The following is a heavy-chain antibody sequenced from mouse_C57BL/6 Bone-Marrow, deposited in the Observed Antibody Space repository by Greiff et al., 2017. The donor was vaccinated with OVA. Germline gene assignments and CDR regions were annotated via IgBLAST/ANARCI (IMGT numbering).Heavy chain of an antibody. CDR1: GFTFSDYY. V-gene: IGHV5-16*01. CDR3: ARGEDYYGSSWFAY. CDR2: INYDGSST. D-gene: IGHD1-1*01. Sequence: EVMLVESEGGLVQPGSSMKLSCTASGFTFSDYYMAWVRQVPEKGLEWVANINYDGSSTYYLDSLKSRFIISRDNAKNILYLQMSSLKSEDTATYYCARGEDYYGSSWFAYWGQGTLVTVSA. J-gene: IGHJ3*01.